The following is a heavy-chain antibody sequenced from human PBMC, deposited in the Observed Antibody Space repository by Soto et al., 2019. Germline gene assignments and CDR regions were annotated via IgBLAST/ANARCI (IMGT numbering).Heavy chain of an antibody. CDR2: ISWNSGSI. D-gene: IGHD2-8*01. J-gene: IGHJ4*02. V-gene: IGHV3-9*01. CDR1: GFTFDDYA. Sequence: PGGPLRLACAASGFTFDDYAMHRVRQAPGKGLEWVSGISWNSGSIGYADSVKGRFTISRDNAKNSLYLQMNSLRAEDTALYYCAKDIMVYAIGQIDYWGQGTLVTVSS. CDR3: AKDIMVYAIGQIDY.